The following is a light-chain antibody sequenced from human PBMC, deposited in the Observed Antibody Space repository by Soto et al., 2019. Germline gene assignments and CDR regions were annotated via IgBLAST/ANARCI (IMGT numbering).Light chain of an antibody. CDR2: AAS. CDR1: QSISSY. J-gene: IGKJ2*01. V-gene: IGKV1-39*01. CDR3: QQSYSPRT. Sequence: DIQMTQSPSSLSASVGDRVTITCRASQSISSYLNWYQQKPGKAPKLLIYAASSLQSGVPSRFSGSGSGTDFTLTISSLQPEDFATYYCQQSYSPRTFGQGTKLEIK.